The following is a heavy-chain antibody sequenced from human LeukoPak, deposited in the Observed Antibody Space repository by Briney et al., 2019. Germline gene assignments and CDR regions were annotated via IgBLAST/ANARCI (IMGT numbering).Heavy chain of an antibody. CDR1: GGSISSYY. CDR3: AREIVVVRASPNRYYYYYGMDV. J-gene: IGHJ6*02. CDR2: IYTSGST. D-gene: IGHD2-2*01. Sequence: SETLSLTCTVSGGSISSYYWSWIRQPAGKGLEWIGRIYTSGSTNYNPSLKSRVTMSVDTSKNQFSLKLSSVTAADTAVYYCAREIVVVRASPNRYYYYYGMDVWGQGTTVTVSS. V-gene: IGHV4-4*07.